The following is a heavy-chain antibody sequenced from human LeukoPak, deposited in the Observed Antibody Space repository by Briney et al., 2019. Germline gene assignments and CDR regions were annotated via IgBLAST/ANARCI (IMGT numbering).Heavy chain of an antibody. V-gene: IGHV3-23*01. CDR3: AKPRNYYDSSPFDY. Sequence: GGSLRLSCAATGFTFSSYAMSWVRQAPGKGLEWVSAISGSGGSTYYADSVKGRFTISRDNSKNTLYLQMNSLRAEDTAVYYCAKPRNYYDSSPFDYWGQGTLVTVSS. CDR1: GFTFSSYA. CDR2: ISGSGGST. D-gene: IGHD3-22*01. J-gene: IGHJ4*02.